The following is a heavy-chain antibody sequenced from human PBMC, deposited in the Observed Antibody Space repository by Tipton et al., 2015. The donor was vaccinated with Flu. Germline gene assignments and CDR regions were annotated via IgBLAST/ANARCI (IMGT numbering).Heavy chain of an antibody. CDR1: GGSISSYY. Sequence: TLSLTCTVSGGSISSYYWSWVRQPPGKGLEWIGEINHSGSTNYNPSLKSRVTISVDTSKNQFSLKLSSVTAADTAVYYCARAREMATGGRRRYFDLWGRGTLVTVSS. CDR3: ARAREMATGGRRRYFDL. J-gene: IGHJ2*01. D-gene: IGHD5-24*01. CDR2: INHSGST. V-gene: IGHV4-34*01.